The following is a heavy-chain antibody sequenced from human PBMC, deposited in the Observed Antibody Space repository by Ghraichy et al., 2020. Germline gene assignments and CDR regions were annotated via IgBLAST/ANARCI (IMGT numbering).Heavy chain of an antibody. CDR3: ARVPRRSYSSLARHYYYGMDV. D-gene: IGHD6-13*01. CDR2: IYYSGST. CDR1: GGSISSYY. Sequence: SETLSLTCTVSGGSISSYYWSWIRQPPGKGLEWIGYIYYSGSTNYNPSLKSRVTISVDTSKNQFSLKLSSVTAADTAVYYCARVPRRSYSSLARHYYYGMDVWGQGTTVTVSS. J-gene: IGHJ6*02. V-gene: IGHV4-59*01.